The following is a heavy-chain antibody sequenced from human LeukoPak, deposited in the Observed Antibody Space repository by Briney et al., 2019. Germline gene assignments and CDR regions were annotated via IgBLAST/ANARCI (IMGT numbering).Heavy chain of an antibody. CDR2: IKSEGEGATT. CDR1: GFTIGTAW. V-gene: IGHV3-15*01. Sequence: GVSLRLSCVSSGFTIGTAWMSWVRQAPGKGLEWLGHIKSEGEGATTDYAAPAKGRFAISRDESKNMIYLQMSSLKIDDTAIYYCIAHFPYFYGFDVWGKGTTVTVSS. D-gene: IGHD3-3*02. CDR3: IAHFPYFYGFDV. J-gene: IGHJ6*04.